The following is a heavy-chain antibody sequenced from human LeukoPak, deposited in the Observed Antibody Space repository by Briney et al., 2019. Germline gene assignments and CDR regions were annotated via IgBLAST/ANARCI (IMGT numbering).Heavy chain of an antibody. CDR2: IYSGGNT. J-gene: IGHJ3*02. Sequence: GGSLRLSCAVSGFTVSNNYMSWVRQAPGKGLEWVSIIYSGGNTYYADSVKGRFTISRDNSKNTLYLQMNSLRAEDTALYYCAKHSGYSFDIWGQGTMVTVSS. V-gene: IGHV3-53*01. CDR1: GFTVSNNY. CDR3: AKHSGYSFDI. D-gene: IGHD3-22*01.